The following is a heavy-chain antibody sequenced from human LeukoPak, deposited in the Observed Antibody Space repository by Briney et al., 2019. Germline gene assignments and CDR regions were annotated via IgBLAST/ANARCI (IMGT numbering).Heavy chain of an antibody. D-gene: IGHD3-22*01. J-gene: IGHJ1*01. CDR1: GFTFSAYS. CDR2: ISGGGGTI. Sequence: GGSLRLSSAASGFTFSAYSMNWVRQAPGKGLEWVSFISGGGGTIYYADSVKGRFTISRDNAKNSLHLQMDSLRVEDTAVYYCARNQEIDYYDSSGFYWGVEHWGQGTLVTVSS. CDR3: ARNQEIDYYDSSGFYWGVEH. V-gene: IGHV3-48*01.